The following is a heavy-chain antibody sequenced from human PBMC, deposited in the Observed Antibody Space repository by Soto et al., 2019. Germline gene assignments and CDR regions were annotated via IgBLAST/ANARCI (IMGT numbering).Heavy chain of an antibody. CDR3: AKDDCSGGSCYLGY. Sequence: GGSLRLSCAASGFTFSSYAMSWVRQAPGKGLEWVSAISGSGGSTYYADSVKGRFTISRDNSKNTLYLQMNSLRAEDTAVYYCAKDDCSGGSCYLGYWGQGTLVTVSS. V-gene: IGHV3-23*01. D-gene: IGHD2-15*01. CDR2: ISGSGGST. CDR1: GFTFSSYA. J-gene: IGHJ4*02.